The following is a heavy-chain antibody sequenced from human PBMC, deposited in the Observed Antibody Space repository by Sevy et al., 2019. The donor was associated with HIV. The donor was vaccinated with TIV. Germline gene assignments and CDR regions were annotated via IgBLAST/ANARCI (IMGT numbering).Heavy chain of an antibody. CDR3: ARDPDWGALDR. V-gene: IGHV3-7*01. CDR2: INQDERHI. D-gene: IGHD7-27*01. J-gene: IGHJ5*02. Sequence: GGSLRLSCEVSGFTFSDFWMTWVRQSPGKGLEWVAYINQDERHINLLDSVRGRFTSSRDNAKNSLYLQMDSLRAEDTAIYYSARDPDWGALDRWGQGTLVTVSS. CDR1: GFTFSDFW.